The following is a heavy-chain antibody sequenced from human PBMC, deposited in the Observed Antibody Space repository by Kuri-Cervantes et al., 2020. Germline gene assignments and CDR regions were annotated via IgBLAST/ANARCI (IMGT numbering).Heavy chain of an antibody. CDR2: ISWNSGSI. J-gene: IGHJ5*02. D-gene: IGHD6-13*01. CDR3: AKDREIAAAGMRGWFDP. Sequence: SLKISCAASGFTFDDYGMSWVRQAPGRGLEWVSGISWNSGSIGYADSVKGRFTISRDNAKNSLYLQMNSLRAEDTALYYCAKDREIAAAGMRGWFDPWGQGTLVTVSS. V-gene: IGHV3-9*01. CDR1: GFTFDDYG.